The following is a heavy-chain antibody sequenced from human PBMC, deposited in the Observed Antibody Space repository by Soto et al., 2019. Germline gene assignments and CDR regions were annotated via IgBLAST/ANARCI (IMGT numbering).Heavy chain of an antibody. Sequence: PGESLKVSGKGSGYSSTSYWIGWVRQMPGKGLEWMGIIYPGDSDTRYSPSFQGQVTISADKSISTAYLQWSSLKASDTAMYYCARHRGPRDYYYGMDVWGQGTTVTVSS. J-gene: IGHJ6*02. CDR2: IYPGDSDT. CDR1: GYSSTSYW. D-gene: IGHD3-10*01. V-gene: IGHV5-51*01. CDR3: ARHRGPRDYYYGMDV.